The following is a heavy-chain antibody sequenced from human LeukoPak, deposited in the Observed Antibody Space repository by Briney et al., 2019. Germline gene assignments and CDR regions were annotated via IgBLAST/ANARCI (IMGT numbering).Heavy chain of an antibody. CDR3: ARGLMVRGVYYYYYMDV. D-gene: IGHD3-10*01. CDR2: INPNSGGT. V-gene: IGHV1-2*02. CDR1: GYTFTGYY. Sequence: ASVKVSCKASGYTFTGYYMHWVRQAPGQGLEWMGWINPNSGGTNYAQKFQGRVTMTRDTSISTAYMELSSLRSEDTAVYYCARGLMVRGVYYYYYMDVWGKGTTVTVSS. J-gene: IGHJ6*03.